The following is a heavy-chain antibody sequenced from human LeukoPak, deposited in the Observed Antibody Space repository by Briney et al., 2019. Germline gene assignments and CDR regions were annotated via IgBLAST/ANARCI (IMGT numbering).Heavy chain of an antibody. J-gene: IGHJ4*02. CDR2: ISGSGSLT. Sequence: PGGSLRLSCAASGFTFSTYAMSWVRQAPGKGLGWVSSISGSGSLTYYAGSAKGRFTISRDNSKNTLYLQMNSLRVEDTAVYYCAKDRPNYYDSSGHYYRRDGDYWGQGTLVTVSS. D-gene: IGHD3-22*01. CDR3: AKDRPNYYDSSGHYYRRDGDY. V-gene: IGHV3-23*01. CDR1: GFTFSTYA.